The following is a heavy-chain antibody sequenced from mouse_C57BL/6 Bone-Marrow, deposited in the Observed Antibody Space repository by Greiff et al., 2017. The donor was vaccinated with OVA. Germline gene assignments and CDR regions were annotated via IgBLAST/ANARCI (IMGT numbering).Heavy chain of an antibody. CDR1: GYAFTNYL. J-gene: IGHJ4*01. CDR3: ARFVYSNYAYYAMDY. Sequence: QVQLQQSGAELVRPGTSVQVSCKASGYAFTNYLIEWVKQRPGQGLEWIGVINPGSGGTNYNEKFKGKATLTADKSSSTAYMQLSSLTSEDSAVYFCARFVYSNYAYYAMDYWGQGTSVTVSS. V-gene: IGHV1-54*01. D-gene: IGHD2-5*01. CDR2: INPGSGGT.